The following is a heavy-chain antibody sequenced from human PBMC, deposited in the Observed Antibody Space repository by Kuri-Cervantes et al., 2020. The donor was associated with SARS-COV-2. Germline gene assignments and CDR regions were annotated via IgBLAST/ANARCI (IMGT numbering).Heavy chain of an antibody. Sequence: ESLKISCTVSGGSISSYYWSWIRQPPGKGLEWIGRIYTSGSTNYNPSLKSRVTMSVDTSKNQFSLKLSSVTAADTAVYYCARDPGIAVAGGFDYWGQGTLVTVSS. CDR2: IYTSGST. CDR1: GGSISSYY. J-gene: IGHJ4*02. V-gene: IGHV4-4*07. D-gene: IGHD6-19*01. CDR3: ARDPGIAVAGGFDY.